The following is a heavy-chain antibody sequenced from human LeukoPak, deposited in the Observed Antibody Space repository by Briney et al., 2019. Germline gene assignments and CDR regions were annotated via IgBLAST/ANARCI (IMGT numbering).Heavy chain of an antibody. CDR3: AKSRAPSADPDAFDI. Sequence: GGSLRLSCAASGFTFSSYAMGWVRQAPGKGLEWVAFIRYGESNEYYADSVKGRFIISRDNSKKSLYLQMNRLTTEDTAVYYCAKSRAPSADPDAFDIWGQGTMVTVSS. J-gene: IGHJ3*02. CDR1: GFTFSSYA. D-gene: IGHD3-10*01. CDR2: IRYGESNE. V-gene: IGHV3-30*02.